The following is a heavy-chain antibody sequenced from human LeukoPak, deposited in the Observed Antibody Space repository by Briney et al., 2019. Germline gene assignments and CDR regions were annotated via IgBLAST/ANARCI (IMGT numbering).Heavy chain of an antibody. CDR2: INPTGDST. V-gene: IGHV1-46*01. CDR3: ARPNGLDALDL. D-gene: IGHD3/OR15-3a*01. CDR1: GYTFTSYY. Sequence: ASVKVSCKASGYTFTSYYMHWVRQAPGQGLEWMGIINPTGDSTTYAQKFQGRITMTRDTSTSAVYVELGSLRSEDTAVYYCARPNGLDALDLWGQGTMVTVSS. J-gene: IGHJ3*01.